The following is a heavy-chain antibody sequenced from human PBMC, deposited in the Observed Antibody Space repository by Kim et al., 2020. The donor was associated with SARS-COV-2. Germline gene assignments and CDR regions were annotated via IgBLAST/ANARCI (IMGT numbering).Heavy chain of an antibody. J-gene: IGHJ6*02. CDR3: ARENPDYDFWSGYFVEYYYGMDV. CDR1: GDSVSSNSAA. Sequence: SQTLSLTCAISGDSVSSNSAAWNWIRQSPSRGLEWLGRTYYRSKWYNDYAVSVKSRITINPDTSKNQFSLQLNSVTPEDTAVYYCARENPDYDFWSGYFVEYYYGMDVWGQGTTVTVSS. V-gene: IGHV6-1*01. CDR2: TYYRSKWYN. D-gene: IGHD3-3*01.